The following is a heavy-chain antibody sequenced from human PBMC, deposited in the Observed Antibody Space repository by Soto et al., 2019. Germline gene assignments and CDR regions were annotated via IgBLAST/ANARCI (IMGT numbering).Heavy chain of an antibody. V-gene: IGHV4-59*01. J-gene: IGHJ4*02. Sequence: PSETLSLTCTVSGGSISSYYWSWIRQPPGKGLEWIGYIYYSGSTNYNPSLKSRVTISVDTSKNQFSLKLSSVTAADTAVYYCARGPYYDILTGYYGEYYFDYWGQGTLVTVSS. CDR3: ARGPYYDILTGYYGEYYFDY. D-gene: IGHD3-9*01. CDR1: GGSISSYY. CDR2: IYYSGST.